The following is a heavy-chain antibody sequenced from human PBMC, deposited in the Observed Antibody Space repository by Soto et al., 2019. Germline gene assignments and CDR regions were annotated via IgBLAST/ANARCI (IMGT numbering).Heavy chain of an antibody. D-gene: IGHD3-16*02. V-gene: IGHV1-69*13. Sequence: VASVKVSCKASGGTFSSYAISWVRQAPGQGLEWMGGIIPIFGTANYAQKFQGRVTITADESTSTAYMELSSLRSEDTAVYYCARGGALRLRLGELSLSYYYGMDVWGQGTTVTVSS. J-gene: IGHJ6*02. CDR2: IIPIFGTA. CDR1: GGTFSSYA. CDR3: ARGGALRLRLGELSLSYYYGMDV.